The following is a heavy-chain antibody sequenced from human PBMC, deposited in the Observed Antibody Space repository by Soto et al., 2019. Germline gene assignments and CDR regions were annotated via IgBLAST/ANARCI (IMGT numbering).Heavy chain of an antibody. J-gene: IGHJ6*02. CDR2: ISYSGNT. CDR3: ARVNTLVRGAMPLLDV. CDR1: GGSISSSGYY. V-gene: IGHV4-31*03. Sequence: QVQLQESGPGLVKPSQTLSLTCIVSGGSISSSGYYWSWIRQHPGKGLEWIGYISYSGNTYYNPSLKSRVIISVDTSKNRFSLKLSSVSAADTAVYYCARVNTLVRGAMPLLDVWGQGTTVTVSS. D-gene: IGHD3-10*01.